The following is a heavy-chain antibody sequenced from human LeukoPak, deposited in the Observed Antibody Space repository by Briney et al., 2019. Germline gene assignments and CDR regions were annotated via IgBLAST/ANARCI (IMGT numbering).Heavy chain of an antibody. CDR2: IIPILGIA. Sequence: GASVKVSCKASGGTLSSYAISWVRQAPGQGLEWMGRIIPILGIANYAQKFQGRVTITADKSTSTAYMELSSLRSEDTAVYYCARGAIVGATDTDYWGQGTLVTVSS. V-gene: IGHV1-69*04. J-gene: IGHJ4*02. CDR3: ARGAIVGATDTDY. CDR1: GGTLSSYA. D-gene: IGHD1-26*01.